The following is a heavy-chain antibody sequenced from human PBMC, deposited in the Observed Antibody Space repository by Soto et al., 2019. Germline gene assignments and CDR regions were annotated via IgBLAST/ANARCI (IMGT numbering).Heavy chain of an antibody. D-gene: IGHD6-13*01. CDR3: ARDEPTAAAVDYPYGMDV. CDR1: GFTFRTYA. Sequence: GGSLRLSCAASGFTFRTYAMHWVRQAPGKGLEWVAVIWYDGSNKYYADSVKGRFTISRDNSKNTLYLQMNSLRAEDTAVYYCARDEPTAAAVDYPYGMDVWGQGTTVTVSS. V-gene: IGHV3-33*01. CDR2: IWYDGSNK. J-gene: IGHJ6*02.